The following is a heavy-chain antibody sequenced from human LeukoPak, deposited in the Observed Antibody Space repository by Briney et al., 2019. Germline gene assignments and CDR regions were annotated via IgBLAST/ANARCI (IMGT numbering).Heavy chain of an antibody. V-gene: IGHV3-15*01. CDR1: GFTFSNAW. CDR3: TTGGVGATTPDY. J-gene: IGHJ4*02. D-gene: IGHD1-26*01. CDR2: IKSKTDGGTT. Sequence: GGSLRLPCAASGFTFSNAWMSWVRQAPGKGLEWVGRIKSKTDGGTTDYAAPVKGRFTISRDDSKNTLYLQMNGLKTEDTAVYYCTTGGVGATTPDYWGQGTLVTVSS.